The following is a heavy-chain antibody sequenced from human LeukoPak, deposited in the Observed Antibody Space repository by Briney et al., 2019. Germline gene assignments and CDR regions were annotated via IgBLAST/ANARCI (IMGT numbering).Heavy chain of an antibody. CDR3: ARLNSGRYSLPDWYFDL. V-gene: IGHV5-51*01. J-gene: IGHJ2*01. Sequence: GESLKISCKGSGYTVSTYWIGWVRQMPGKGLEWMGIIHPGDSDTRYSPSFQGQVTISADKSISTAYLQWTSLKASDTAMYYCARLNSGRYSLPDWYFDLWGRGTLVTVSS. D-gene: IGHD1-26*01. CDR1: GYTVSTYW. CDR2: IHPGDSDT.